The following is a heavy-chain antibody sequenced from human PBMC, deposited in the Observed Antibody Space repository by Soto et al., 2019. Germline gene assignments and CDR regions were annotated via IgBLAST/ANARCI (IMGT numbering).Heavy chain of an antibody. CDR3: GRGRSGQIVVFLPGFPDY. CDR2: IGPESGAT. Sequence: WASVKVSCKASGYTFTGHYIHWVRQAPEQGPEWMGEIGPESGATRYAQRFQGGVTMTRDMSITTVYMELNNLSPDDTAVYYCGRGRSGQIVVFLPGFPDYWGQGTLVTVSS. D-gene: IGHD1-26*01. J-gene: IGHJ4*02. V-gene: IGHV1-2*02. CDR1: GYTFTGHY.